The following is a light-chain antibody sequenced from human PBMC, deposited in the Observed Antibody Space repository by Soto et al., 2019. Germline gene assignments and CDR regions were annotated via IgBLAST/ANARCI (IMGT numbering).Light chain of an antibody. J-gene: IGKJ2*01. CDR3: QQYYSGPPYT. V-gene: IGKV4-1*01. CDR1: QSVLYSSNNKNY. Sequence: DIVMTQSPDSLAVSLGERATINCMSSQSVLYSSNNKNYLAWYQQRPGQPPKLLIYWASTRESGVPERFSGSGSGTHVTLTISSLQAEDVAVYYCQQYYSGPPYTFGQGTKLEIK. CDR2: WAS.